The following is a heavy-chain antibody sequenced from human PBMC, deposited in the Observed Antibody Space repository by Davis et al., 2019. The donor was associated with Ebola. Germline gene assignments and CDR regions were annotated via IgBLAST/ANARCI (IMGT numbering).Heavy chain of an antibody. CDR1: GFTFSSYG. D-gene: IGHD6-13*01. J-gene: IGHJ3*01. CDR2: IWYDGSNK. V-gene: IGHV3-33*06. Sequence: GESLKISCAASGFTFSSYGMHWVRQAPGKGLEWVAVIWYDGSNKYYADSVKGRFTISRDNSKNTLYLQMNSLRVEDTAIYYCVKDTSSIWFDVWGQGTTVTVSS. CDR3: VKDTSSIWFDV.